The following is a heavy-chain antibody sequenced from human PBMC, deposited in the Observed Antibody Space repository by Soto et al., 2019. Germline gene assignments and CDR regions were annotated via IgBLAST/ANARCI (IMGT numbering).Heavy chain of an antibody. J-gene: IGHJ6*02. V-gene: IGHV4-39*01. D-gene: IGHD3-10*01. CDR3: PRRGFGVRGVTTMDV. CDR1: GGSIGGSNYF. CDR2: IYSSGST. Sequence: PSETLSLTCTVSGGSIGGSNYFWGWIRQSPGTGLEWLGPIYSSGSTYYNPSLKSRITMSLDTSKNQFSLNLGSVTAADTAVYYCPRRGFGVRGVTTMDVWGPGTTVTVSS.